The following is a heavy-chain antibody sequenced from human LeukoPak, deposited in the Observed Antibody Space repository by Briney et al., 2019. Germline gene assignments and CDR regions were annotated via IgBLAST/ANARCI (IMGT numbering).Heavy chain of an antibody. D-gene: IGHD3-10*01. CDR3: VRGTPTPGMDY. CDR2: IDTTTGNP. J-gene: IGHJ4*02. Sequence: ASVKVSCKASGYTITGYYMHWVRQAPGQGLEWMGNIDTTTGNPRYAQDFTGRFVFSLDTSVSTAYLQITSLKADDTAAYYCVRGTPTPGMDYWGQGTQVTVSS. CDR1: GYTITGYY. V-gene: IGHV7-4-1*02.